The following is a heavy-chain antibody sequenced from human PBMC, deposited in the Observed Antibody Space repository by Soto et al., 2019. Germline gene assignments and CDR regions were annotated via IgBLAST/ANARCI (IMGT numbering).Heavy chain of an antibody. Sequence: EVQLVESGGGLVQPGGSLRLSCAASGFTFSTYDMNWVRQAPGKGLEWVSYITSGSSAMLYADSVKGRFTISRDNANNSLHLQMNSLTAEDTAVYYCARDPSGMTDFDLWGQGTLVTVSS. J-gene: IGHJ4*02. CDR1: GFTFSTYD. D-gene: IGHD1-26*01. CDR3: ARDPSGMTDFDL. CDR2: ITSGSSAM. V-gene: IGHV3-48*01.